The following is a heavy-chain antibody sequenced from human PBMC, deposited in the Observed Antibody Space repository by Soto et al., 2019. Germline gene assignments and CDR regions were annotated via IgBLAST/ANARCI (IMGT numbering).Heavy chain of an antibody. J-gene: IGHJ6*02. CDR2: IKSKTDGGTT. CDR1: GFTFSNAW. V-gene: IGHV3-15*01. D-gene: IGHD2-2*01. Sequence: GSLRLSCAASGFTFSNAWMSWVRQAPGKGLEWVGRIKSKTDGGTTDYAAPVKGRFTISRDDSKNTLYLQMNSLKTEDTAVYYCTTGYCSSTNCWGYYYYYGMDVWGQGTTVTVSS. CDR3: TTGYCSSTNCWGYYYYYGMDV.